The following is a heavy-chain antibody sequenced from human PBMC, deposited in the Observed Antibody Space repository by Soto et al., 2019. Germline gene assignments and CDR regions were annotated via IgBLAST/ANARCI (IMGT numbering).Heavy chain of an antibody. D-gene: IGHD3-22*01. CDR2: ISINGGST. Sequence: PGGSLRLSRSTSGFTFSIYAMHWVRQAPGKGLEYVSSISINGGSTHYADSVKGRFTISRDNSKNTQYLQMSSLRADDTALYYCVKGEYYYDSSGYYPFDYWGQGTLVTVSS. V-gene: IGHV3-64D*06. CDR1: GFTFSIYA. J-gene: IGHJ4*02. CDR3: VKGEYYYDSSGYYPFDY.